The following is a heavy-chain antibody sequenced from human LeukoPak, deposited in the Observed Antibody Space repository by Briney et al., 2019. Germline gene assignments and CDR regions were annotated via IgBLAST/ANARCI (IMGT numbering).Heavy chain of an antibody. CDR1: GFTFSSYS. Sequence: GGSLRLSCAASGFTFSSYSMNWVRQAPGKGLEWVSYISSSSSTIYYADSVKGRFTISRDNAKNSLYLQMNSLRAEDTAVYYCARRYDYVWGSYRYTFPFDYWGQGTLVTVSS. CDR2: ISSSSSTI. V-gene: IGHV3-48*01. CDR3: ARRYDYVWGSYRYTFPFDY. D-gene: IGHD3-16*02. J-gene: IGHJ4*02.